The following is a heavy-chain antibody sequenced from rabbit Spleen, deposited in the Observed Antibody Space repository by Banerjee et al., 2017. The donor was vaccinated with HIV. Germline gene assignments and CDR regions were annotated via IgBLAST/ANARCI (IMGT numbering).Heavy chain of an antibody. CDR1: GFDFSNNA. J-gene: IGHJ4*01. CDR3: AREGGIMVAGAFNL. D-gene: IGHD4-1*01. V-gene: IGHV1S47*01. CDR2: IVNGNGNT. Sequence: QEQLVESGGGLVQPEGSLTLTCKASGFDFSNNAMCWVRQAPGKGPEWIACIVNGNGNTYYASWVNGRFTISRSTSLATVTLQVTSLTAADTATYFCAREGGIMVAGAFNLWGPGTLVTVS.